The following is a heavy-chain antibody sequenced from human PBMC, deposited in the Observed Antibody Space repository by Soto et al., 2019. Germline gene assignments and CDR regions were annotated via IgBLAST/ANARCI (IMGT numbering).Heavy chain of an antibody. CDR1: GFTFSRYI. J-gene: IGHJ3*01. Sequence: VWSMRLSCAASGFTFSRYIMHWVRQAPGQGLEWIATISSTSTNIYYADSVKGRITISRDNPKNSLYLQMDGLIREDTAVYYCASGISSSRLVPFEVSSQGTTVIVSS. CDR3: ASGISSSRLVPFEV. V-gene: IGHV3-21*01. CDR2: ISSTSTNI. D-gene: IGHD1-26*01.